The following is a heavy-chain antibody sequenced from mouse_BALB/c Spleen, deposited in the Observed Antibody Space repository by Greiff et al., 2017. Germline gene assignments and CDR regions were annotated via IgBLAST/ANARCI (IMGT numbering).Heavy chain of an antibody. J-gene: IGHJ4*01. CDR2: IDPETGGT. CDR1: GYTFTDYE. V-gene: IGHV1-15*01. D-gene: IGHD2-4*01. Sequence: QVQLQQSGAELVRPGASVTLSCKASGYTFTDYEMNWVKQTPVHGLEWIGAIDPETGGTAYNQKFKGKATLTADKSSSTAYMELRSLTSEDSAVYYCTRYDYDRGVYYAMDYWGQGTSVTVSS. CDR3: TRYDYDRGVYYAMDY.